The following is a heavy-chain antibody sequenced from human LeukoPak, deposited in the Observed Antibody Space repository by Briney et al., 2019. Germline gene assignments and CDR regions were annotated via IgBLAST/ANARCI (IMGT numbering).Heavy chain of an antibody. D-gene: IGHD2/OR15-2a*01. Sequence: SETLSLTSTVYGYSISSGYYWGWLRQHPGKWLVCIGCMYHSGSTYYNPTLKSLVTISVDTSKNQFSLKLSSVIAADTAVYYCVRHRYLRIWFDPWGQGTLVTVSS. CDR1: GYSISSGYY. J-gene: IGHJ5*02. V-gene: IGHV4-38-2*02. CDR2: MYHSGST. CDR3: VRHRYLRIWFDP.